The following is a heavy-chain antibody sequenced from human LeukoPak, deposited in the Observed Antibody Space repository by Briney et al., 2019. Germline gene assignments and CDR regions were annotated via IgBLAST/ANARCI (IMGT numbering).Heavy chain of an antibody. CDR1: GGTFSSYA. J-gene: IGHJ4*02. D-gene: IGHD1-26*01. CDR2: IIPIFGTA. Sequence: ASVKVSCKASGGTFSSYAISWVRQAPGQGLEWMGGIIPIFGTANYAQKFQGRVTITADESTSTAYMELSSLRSEDTAVYYCARKAIVGAPFDYWGQGTLVTVSS. CDR3: ARKAIVGAPFDY. V-gene: IGHV1-69*01.